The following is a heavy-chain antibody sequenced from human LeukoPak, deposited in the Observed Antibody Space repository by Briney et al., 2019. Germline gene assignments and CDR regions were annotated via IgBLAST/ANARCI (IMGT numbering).Heavy chain of an antibody. CDR1: GGSISSGGDS. CDR3: ARARIVGATSFDY. CDR2: IYHSGST. Sequence: PSQTLSLTCAVSGGSISSGGDSWSWIRQPPGKGLEWIGYIYHSGSTYYNPSLKSRVTISVDRSKNQFSLKLSSVTAADTAVYYCARARIVGATSFDYWGQGTLVTVSS. J-gene: IGHJ4*02. D-gene: IGHD1-26*01. V-gene: IGHV4-30-2*01.